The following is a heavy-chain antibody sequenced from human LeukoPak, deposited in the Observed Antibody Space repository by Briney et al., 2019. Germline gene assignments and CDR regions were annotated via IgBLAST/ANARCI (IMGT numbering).Heavy chain of an antibody. D-gene: IGHD1-1*01. CDR1: GFSFGHYA. J-gene: IGHJ4*02. CDR3: TRNDYRRYFDY. V-gene: IGHV3-49*04. CDR2: LRSEPYGGTT. Sequence: PGGSLRLSCTTSGFSFGHYAMTWVRQAPGKGLEWVGFLRSEPYGGTTDYAASVKGRFIISRDDSKSIAYLQMNSLKTEDTAVYYCTRNDYRRYFDYWGQGALVTVSS.